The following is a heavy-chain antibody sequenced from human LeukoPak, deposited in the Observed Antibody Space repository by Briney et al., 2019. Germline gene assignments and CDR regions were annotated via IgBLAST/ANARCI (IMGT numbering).Heavy chain of an antibody. CDR1: GFTFSSYA. J-gene: IGHJ6*04. CDR3: ARSQWPEDV. Sequence: GESLRLSCAASGFTFSSYAMSWVRQAPGKGLEWVANIKQDGSEKYYVDSVKGRFTISRDNAKNSLYLQMNSLRAEDTAVYYCARSQWPEDVWGKGTTVTISS. CDR2: IKQDGSEK. V-gene: IGHV3-7*01. D-gene: IGHD6-19*01.